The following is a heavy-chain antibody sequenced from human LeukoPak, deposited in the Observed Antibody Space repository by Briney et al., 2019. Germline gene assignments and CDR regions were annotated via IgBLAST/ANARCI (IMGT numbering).Heavy chain of an antibody. CDR2: ISDSGGNT. CDR1: GFTFSSYA. CDR3: TRRLDD. V-gene: IGHV3-23*01. J-gene: IGHJ4*02. D-gene: IGHD3-16*01. Sequence: GGSLRLSCAASGFTFSSYAMSWVRQAPGKGLEWVSVISDSGGNTYYADSVKGRFTISRDNAQNSLYLQMNGLRVEDTAVYYCTRRLDDWGQGTLVTVSS.